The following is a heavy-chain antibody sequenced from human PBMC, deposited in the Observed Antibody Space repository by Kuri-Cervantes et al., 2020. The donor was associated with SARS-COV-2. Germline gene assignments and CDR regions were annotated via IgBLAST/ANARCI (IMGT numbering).Heavy chain of an antibody. CDR3: ARSGSGYGAGGYYGMDV. CDR2: INPNSGGS. CDR1: GYTLTELS. J-gene: IGHJ6*02. D-gene: IGHD5-12*01. V-gene: IGHV1-2*04. Sequence: ASVNVSCKVSGYTLTELSMHWVRQAPGQGLEWMGWINPNSGGSNYAQKFQGWVTMTRDTSISTAYMELSRLRSDDTAVYYCARSGSGYGAGGYYGMDVWGQGTTVTVSS.